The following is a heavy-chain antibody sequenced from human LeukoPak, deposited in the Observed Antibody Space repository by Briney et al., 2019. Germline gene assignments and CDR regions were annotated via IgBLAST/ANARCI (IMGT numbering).Heavy chain of an antibody. Sequence: PGGSLRLSCAASGFTFSSYWMSWVRQAPGKGLEWVATIKQDGSEKYYVDSVKGRFTISRDNAKNSLYLQMNSLRAEDTAVYYCARGADCTNGVSYTDRDYWGQGTLVTVSS. D-gene: IGHD2-8*01. J-gene: IGHJ4*02. V-gene: IGHV3-7*01. CDR2: IKQDGSEK. CDR3: ARGADCTNGVSYTDRDY. CDR1: GFTFSSYW.